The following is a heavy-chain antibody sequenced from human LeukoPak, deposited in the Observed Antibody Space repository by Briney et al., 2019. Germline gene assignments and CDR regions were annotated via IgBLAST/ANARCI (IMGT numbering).Heavy chain of an antibody. Sequence: SVKVSCKASGGTFSSYAISWVRQAPGQGLEWMGRIIPILGIANYAQKFQGRVTITADKSTSTAYMELSSLRSEDTAVYYCARVPATAYWYFDLWGRGTLVTVSS. V-gene: IGHV1-69*04. J-gene: IGHJ2*01. CDR1: GGTFSSYA. CDR2: IIPILGIA. CDR3: ARVPATAYWYFDL.